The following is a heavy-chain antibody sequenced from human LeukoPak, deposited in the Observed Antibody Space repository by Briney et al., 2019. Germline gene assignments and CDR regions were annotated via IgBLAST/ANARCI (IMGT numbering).Heavy chain of an antibody. CDR2: IYHSGST. D-gene: IGHD2-15*01. Sequence: SETLSLTCAVSGGSISSSNWWSWVRQPPGKGLEWIGEIYHSGSTNYNPSLKSRVTISVDKSKNQFSLKLSSVTAADTAVYYCARVRYCSGGSCPLFDYWGQGTLVTVSP. V-gene: IGHV4-4*02. CDR1: GGSISSSNW. CDR3: ARVRYCSGGSCPLFDY. J-gene: IGHJ4*02.